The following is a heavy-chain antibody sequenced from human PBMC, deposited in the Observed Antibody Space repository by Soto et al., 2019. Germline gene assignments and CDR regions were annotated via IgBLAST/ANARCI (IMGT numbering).Heavy chain of an antibody. CDR2: TYYRSKWYN. CDR1: GDSVSSNSAA. D-gene: IGHD5-12*01. Sequence: SQTLSLTCAISGDSVSSNSAAWNWIRQSPSRGLEWLGRTYYRSKWYNDYAVSVKSRITINPDTSKNTLYLQMNSLRAEDTAVYYCARDLEGDIVATHSDYGMDVWGQGTTVTVSS. V-gene: IGHV6-1*01. J-gene: IGHJ6*02. CDR3: ARDLEGDIVATHSDYGMDV.